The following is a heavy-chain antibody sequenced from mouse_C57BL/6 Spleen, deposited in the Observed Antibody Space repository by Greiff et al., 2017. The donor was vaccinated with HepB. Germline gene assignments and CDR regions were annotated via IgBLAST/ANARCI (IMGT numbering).Heavy chain of an antibody. CDR3: AIVTSYYAMDY. CDR2: IDPSDSYT. J-gene: IGHJ4*01. V-gene: IGHV1-69*01. Sequence: QVQLQQPGAELVMPGASVKLSCKASGYTFTSYWMHWVKQRPGQGLEWIGEIDPSDSYTNYNQKFKGKSTLTVDKSSSTAYMQLSSLTSEDSAVYYCAIVTSYYAMDYWGQGTSVTVSS. D-gene: IGHD2-5*01. CDR1: GYTFTSYW.